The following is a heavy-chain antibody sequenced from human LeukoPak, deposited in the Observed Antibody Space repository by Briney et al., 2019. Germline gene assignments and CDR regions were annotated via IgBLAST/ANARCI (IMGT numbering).Heavy chain of an antibody. D-gene: IGHD2-21*02. CDR3: VRAYCGSDCNFPPYYYYGMDV. CDR1: GGSLSSGDYY. V-gene: IGHV4-30-4*01. CDR2: IYYSGST. Sequence: SQTLSLTCTVSGGSLSSGDYYWSWIRQPPGKGPEWIGYIYYSGSTYYNPSLKSRVTIPVDTSKNQFSLKLSSVTAADTAVYYCVRAYCGSDCNFPPYYYYGMDVWGQGTTVTVSS. J-gene: IGHJ6*02.